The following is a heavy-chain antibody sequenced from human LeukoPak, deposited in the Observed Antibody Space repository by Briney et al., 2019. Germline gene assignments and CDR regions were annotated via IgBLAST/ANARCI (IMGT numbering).Heavy chain of an antibody. J-gene: IGHJ6*03. Sequence: SETLSLTCAVSGGSISSSNWWSWVRQPPGKGLEWIGEIYHIGSTNYNPSLKSRVTISVDTSKNQFSLRLSSVTAADTAVYYCARATNLAVAGTSYMDVWGKGTTVTVSS. CDR3: ARATNLAVAGTSYMDV. CDR1: GGSISSSNW. CDR2: IYHIGST. D-gene: IGHD6-19*01. V-gene: IGHV4-4*02.